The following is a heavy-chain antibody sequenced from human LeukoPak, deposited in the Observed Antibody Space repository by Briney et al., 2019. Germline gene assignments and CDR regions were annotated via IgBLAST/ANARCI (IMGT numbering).Heavy chain of an antibody. Sequence: GASVKVSCKASGGTFSSYAISWVRQAPGQGLEWMGGITPIFGTANNAQKFQGRVTITADESTSTAYMELSSLRSEDTAVYYCARGPLMTTVTVFDYWGEGTLVTVSA. D-gene: IGHD4-11*01. V-gene: IGHV1-69*13. CDR3: ARGPLMTTVTVFDY. CDR1: GGTFSSYA. CDR2: ITPIFGTA. J-gene: IGHJ4*02.